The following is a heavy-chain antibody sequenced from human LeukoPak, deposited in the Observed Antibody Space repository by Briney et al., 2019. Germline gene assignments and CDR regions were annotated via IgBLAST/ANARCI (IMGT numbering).Heavy chain of an antibody. CDR1: GFTFSSYE. CDR2: ISSSGSTI. CDR3: AREGGSYYIGYAFDI. D-gene: IGHD1-26*01. Sequence: PGGSLRLSCAASGFTFSSYEMNWVRQAPGKGLEWVSYISSSGSTIYYADSVKGRFTISRDNAKNSLYLQMNSLRAEDTALYYCAREGGSYYIGYAFDIWGQGTMVTVSS. V-gene: IGHV3-48*03. J-gene: IGHJ3*02.